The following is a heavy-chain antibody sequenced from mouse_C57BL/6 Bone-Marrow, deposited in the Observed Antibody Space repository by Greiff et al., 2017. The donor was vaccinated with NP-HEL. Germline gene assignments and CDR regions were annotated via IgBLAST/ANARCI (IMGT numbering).Heavy chain of an antibody. CDR3: AKNYGSIHWYFDV. V-gene: IGHV2-5*01. J-gene: IGHJ1*03. CDR1: GFSLTSSG. Sequence: QVQLQQSGPGLVQPSQSLSITCTVSGFSLTSSGVHWVRQSPGKGLEWLGVIWRGGSTDYNAAFMSRLSITKDNSKSQVFFKMNSLQADDTAIYYCAKNYGSIHWYFDVWGTGTTVTVSS. CDR2: IWRGGST. D-gene: IGHD1-1*01.